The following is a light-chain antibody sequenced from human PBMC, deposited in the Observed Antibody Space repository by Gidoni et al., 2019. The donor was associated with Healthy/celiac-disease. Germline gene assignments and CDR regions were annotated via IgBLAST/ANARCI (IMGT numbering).Light chain of an antibody. CDR3: SSYTSSSFVV. CDR1: SSDVGGYNY. CDR2: EVS. V-gene: IGLV2-14*01. Sequence: CTGTSSDVGGYNYVSWYQQHPGKAPKLMIYEVSNRPSGVSNRFSGSKSGNTASLTISGLQAEDEADYYCSSYTSSSFVVFGGGTKLTVL. J-gene: IGLJ2*01.